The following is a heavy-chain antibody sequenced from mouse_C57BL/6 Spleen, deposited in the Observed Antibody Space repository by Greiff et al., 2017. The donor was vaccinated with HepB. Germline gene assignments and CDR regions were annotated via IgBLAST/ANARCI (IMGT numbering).Heavy chain of an antibody. Sequence: EVKLVESGGGLVKPGGSLKLSCAASGFTFSSYAMSWVRQTPEKRLEWVATISDGGSYTYYPDNVKGRFTISRDNAKNNLYLQMSHLKSEDTAMYYCASQFYYGSSYGYFDVWGTGTTVTVSS. D-gene: IGHD1-1*01. CDR2: ISDGGSYT. V-gene: IGHV5-4*03. J-gene: IGHJ1*03. CDR3: ASQFYYGSSYGYFDV. CDR1: GFTFSSYA.